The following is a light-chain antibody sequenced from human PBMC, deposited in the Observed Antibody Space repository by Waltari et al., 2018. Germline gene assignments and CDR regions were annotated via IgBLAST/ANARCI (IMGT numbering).Light chain of an antibody. Sequence: DIVMTQSPDSLAVSLGERATINCKSSPSVLYSSNNKNYLAWYQKKPGQPPKLLIYWASTRESGVPDRFSGSGSGTDFTLTISSLQAEDVAVYYCQQYLSTPPTFGQGTKVEIK. CDR3: QQYLSTPPT. CDR1: PSVLYSSNNKNY. CDR2: WAS. V-gene: IGKV4-1*01. J-gene: IGKJ1*01.